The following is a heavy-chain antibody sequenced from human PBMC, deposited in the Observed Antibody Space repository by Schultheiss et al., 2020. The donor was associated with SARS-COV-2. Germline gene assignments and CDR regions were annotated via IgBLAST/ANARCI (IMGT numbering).Heavy chain of an antibody. CDR1: GYTFTGYY. CDR3: ARGPLGIAAAGTSHY. Sequence: ASVKVSCKASGYTFTGYYMHWVRQAPGQGLEWMGGINPNSGGTNYAQKFQGRVTMTRDTSISTAYMELSRLRSDDTAVYYCARGPLGIAAAGTSHYWGQGTLVTVSS. D-gene: IGHD6-13*01. CDR2: INPNSGGT. J-gene: IGHJ4*02. V-gene: IGHV1-2*02.